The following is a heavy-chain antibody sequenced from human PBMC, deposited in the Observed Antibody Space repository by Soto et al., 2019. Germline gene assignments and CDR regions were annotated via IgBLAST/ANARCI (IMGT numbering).Heavy chain of an antibody. CDR1: GYTFTSYY. J-gene: IGHJ4*02. D-gene: IGHD3-3*01. V-gene: IGHV1-46*01. CDR2: INPSGGST. Sequence: QVQLVQSGAEVKKPGASVKVSCKASGYTFTSYYMHWVRQAPGQGLEWMGIINPSGGSTSYAQKFRGRVTMTRDTSTSTVYMELSSLRSEDTAVYYCARGTIFGVVITPLGYWGQGTLVTVSS. CDR3: ARGTIFGVVITPLGY.